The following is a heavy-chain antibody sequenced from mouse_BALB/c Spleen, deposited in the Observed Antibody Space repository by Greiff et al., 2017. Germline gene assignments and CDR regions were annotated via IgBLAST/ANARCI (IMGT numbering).Heavy chain of an antibody. CDR1: GFTFSSYT. Sequence: EVQRVESGGGLVQPGGSLKLSCAASGFTFSSYTMSWVRQTPEKRLEWVAYISNGGGSTYYPDTVKGRFTISRDNAKNTLYLQMSSLKSEDTAMYYCARRDYDYPMDYWGQGTSVTVSS. CDR2: ISNGGGST. V-gene: IGHV5-12-2*01. CDR3: ARRDYDYPMDY. D-gene: IGHD2-4*01. J-gene: IGHJ4*01.